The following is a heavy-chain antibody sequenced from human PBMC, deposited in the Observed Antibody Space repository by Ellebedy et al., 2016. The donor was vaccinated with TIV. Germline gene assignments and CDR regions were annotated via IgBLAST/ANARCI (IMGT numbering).Heavy chain of an antibody. J-gene: IGHJ4*02. CDR3: ARPSDWNDGYFHY. CDR1: GYTFTNYW. D-gene: IGHD1-1*01. CDR2: IYPTDSDT. V-gene: IGHV5-51*03. Sequence: PGGSLRLSCKASGYTFTNYWIGWVRQMPGKGLEWMGIIYPTDSDTRYSPSFQGQVTIPADKSISTAYLQWNSLKASDTAMFYCARPSDWNDGYFHYWGQGTLVTVSS.